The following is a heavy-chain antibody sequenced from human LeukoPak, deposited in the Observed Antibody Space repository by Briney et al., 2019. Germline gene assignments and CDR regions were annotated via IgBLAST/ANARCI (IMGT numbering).Heavy chain of an antibody. J-gene: IGHJ4*02. V-gene: IGHV4-34*01. CDR3: ARGHFMITFGGVIVTPYYFDH. D-gene: IGHD3-16*02. Sequence: SETLSLTCAVYGGSFSGYYWSWIRQPPGKGLEWIGEINHSGSTNYNPSLKSRVTISVDTSKNQFSLKLSSVTAADTAVYYCARGHFMITFGGVIVTPYYFDHWGQGTLVTVSS. CDR1: GGSFSGYY. CDR2: INHSGST.